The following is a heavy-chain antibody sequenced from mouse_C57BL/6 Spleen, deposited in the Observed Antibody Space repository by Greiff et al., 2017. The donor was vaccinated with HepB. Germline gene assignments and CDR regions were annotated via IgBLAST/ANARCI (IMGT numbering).Heavy chain of an antibody. Sequence: VKLVESGPGLVQPSQSLSITCTVSGFSLTSYGVHWVRQSPGKGLEWLGVIWRGGSTDYNAAFMSRLSITKDNSKSQVFFKMNSLQADDTAIYYCAKKSFYGSSYWYFDVWGTGTTVTVSS. CDR1: GFSLTSYG. CDR2: IWRGGST. V-gene: IGHV2-5*01. J-gene: IGHJ1*03. D-gene: IGHD1-1*01. CDR3: AKKSFYGSSYWYFDV.